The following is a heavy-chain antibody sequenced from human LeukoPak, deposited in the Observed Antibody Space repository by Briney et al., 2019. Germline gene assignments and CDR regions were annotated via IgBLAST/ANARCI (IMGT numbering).Heavy chain of an antibody. CDR1: GFTFGSYW. J-gene: IGHJ4*02. CDR3: ARDKIVGATHFDY. V-gene: IGHV3-7*03. D-gene: IGHD1-26*01. Sequence: RGSLRLSCAASGFTFGSYWMSWVRQAPGKGLEWVANINQDGSEKYYVDSVKGRFTISRDNAKNSLYLQMNSLRADDTAVCYCARDKIVGATHFDYWGQGTLVTVSS. CDR2: INQDGSEK.